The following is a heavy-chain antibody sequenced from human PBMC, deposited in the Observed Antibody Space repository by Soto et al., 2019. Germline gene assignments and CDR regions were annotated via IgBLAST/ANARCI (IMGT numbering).Heavy chain of an antibody. D-gene: IGHD5-18*01. CDR1: GFTFSSYG. CDR2: ISYDGSNK. J-gene: IGHJ4*02. Sequence: QVQLVESGGGVVQPGRSLRLYCAASGFTFSSYGMHWVRQAPGKGLEWVAVISYDGSNKYYADSVKGRFTISRDNSKNTLYLQMNSLRAEDTAVYYCAATWDGYSYGDGVYYFDYWGQGTLVTVSS. V-gene: IGHV3-30*03. CDR3: AATWDGYSYGDGVYYFDY.